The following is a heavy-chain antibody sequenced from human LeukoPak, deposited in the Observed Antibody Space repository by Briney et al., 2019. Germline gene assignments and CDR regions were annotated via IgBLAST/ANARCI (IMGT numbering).Heavy chain of an antibody. CDR2: INPNSGGT. D-gene: IGHD1-26*01. CDR3: ARDSPPIRTSLGGAAILDYFDY. V-gene: IGHV1-2*02. CDR1: GYTFTGYY. J-gene: IGHJ4*02. Sequence: ASVKVSCKASGYTFTGYYMHWVRQAPGQGLEWMGWINPNSGGTNYAQKFQGRVTMTRDTSISTAYMELSRLRSDDTAVYYCARDSPPIRTSLGGAAILDYFDYGGQETLVTVSS.